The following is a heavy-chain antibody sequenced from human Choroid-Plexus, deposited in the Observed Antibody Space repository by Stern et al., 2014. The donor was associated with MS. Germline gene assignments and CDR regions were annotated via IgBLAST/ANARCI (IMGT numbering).Heavy chain of an antibody. CDR3: AKGRDVAKYGMDV. D-gene: IGHD2-21*01. CDR2: ISATGGDR. J-gene: IGHJ6*02. CDR1: GFTFSTYA. V-gene: IGHV3-23*04. Sequence: EVQLVPSGGGLLRPGGSLRLSCASSGFTFSTYAMSWVRQAPGKGLDWVSGISATGGDRYHSHSVKGRFSISRDNSQNTLYLQMNSLRGEDTAVYYCAKGRDVAKYGMDVWGQGTTVTVSS.